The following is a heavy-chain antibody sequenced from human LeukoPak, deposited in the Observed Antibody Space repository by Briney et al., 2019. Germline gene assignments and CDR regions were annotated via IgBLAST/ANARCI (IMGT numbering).Heavy chain of an antibody. CDR2: ISYDGSNK. CDR1: GFTFSSYA. Sequence: GGSLRLSCAASGFTFSSYAMHWVRQAPGKGLEWVAVISYDGSNKYYADSVKGRFTISRDNSKNTLYLQMNSLRAEDTAVYYCARDMYYDILTGLYYYYHGMDVWGQGTTVTVSS. V-gene: IGHV3-30*04. J-gene: IGHJ6*02. CDR3: ARDMYYDILTGLYYYYHGMDV. D-gene: IGHD3-9*01.